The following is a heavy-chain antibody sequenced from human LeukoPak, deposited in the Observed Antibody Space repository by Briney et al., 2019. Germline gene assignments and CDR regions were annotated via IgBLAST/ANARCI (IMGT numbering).Heavy chain of an antibody. CDR1: GFTLSSYS. J-gene: IGHJ5*02. Sequence: GGSLRLSCAASGFTLSSYSMSWVRQAPGEGREWVSAISGSGGSTYYADSVKGRFTISTDNSKNTLYLHMNRVIAEATAVYYSSKFPRGDLTIFGVVIPNWFDPWGQGTLVTVSS. CDR3: SKFPRGDLTIFGVVIPNWFDP. D-gene: IGHD3-3*01. CDR2: ISGSGGST. V-gene: IGHV3-23*01.